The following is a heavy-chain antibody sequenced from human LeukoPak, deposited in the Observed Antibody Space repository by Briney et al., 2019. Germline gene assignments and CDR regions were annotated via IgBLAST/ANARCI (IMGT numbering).Heavy chain of an antibody. CDR1: GGSISSSSYY. CDR2: IYYSGST. CDR3: ARGPHQIAFDI. Sequence: SETLSLTCTVSGGSISSSSYYWGWIRQPPGKGLEWIGSIYYSGSTYYNPSLKSRVTISVDTSKNQFSLKLSSVTAADTAVHYCARGPHQIAFDIWGQGTMVTVSS. V-gene: IGHV4-39*01. J-gene: IGHJ3*02.